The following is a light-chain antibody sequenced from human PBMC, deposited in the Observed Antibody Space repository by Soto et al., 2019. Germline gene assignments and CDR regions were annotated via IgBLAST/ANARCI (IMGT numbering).Light chain of an antibody. V-gene: IGKV3-11*01. CDR3: QQRSNWPPLFT. CDR1: QSVSSY. J-gene: IGKJ3*01. CDR2: DAS. Sequence: EVVLTQSPATLSLSPGERATLSCRASQSVSSYLAWYQQKPGQAPRLLIYDASNRATGIPARFSGSGSGTDFALTISSLEPEDFAVYYCQQRSNWPPLFTFGPGTKVHLK.